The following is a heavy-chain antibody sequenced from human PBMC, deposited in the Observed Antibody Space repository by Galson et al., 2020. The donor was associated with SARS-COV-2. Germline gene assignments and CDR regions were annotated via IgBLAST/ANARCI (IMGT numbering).Heavy chain of an antibody. Sequence: KISCKASGGTFSSYAISWVRQAPGQGLEWMGGIIPIFGTANYAQKFQGRVTITADKSTSTAYMELSSLRSEDTAVYYCARDREHDFSPYYMDVWGKGTTVTVSS. CDR3: ARDREHDFSPYYMDV. D-gene: IGHD3-3*01. CDR1: GGTFSSYA. V-gene: IGHV1-69*06. J-gene: IGHJ6*03. CDR2: IIPIFGTA.